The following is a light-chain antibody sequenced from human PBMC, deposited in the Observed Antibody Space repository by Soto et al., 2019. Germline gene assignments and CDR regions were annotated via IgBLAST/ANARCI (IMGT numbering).Light chain of an antibody. CDR1: QSVSSSY. Sequence: EIVLTQSPGTLSLSPGERATLSCRASQSVSSSYLAWYQQKPGQAPRLLIYGASSRATGIPDRFSGSGSGTDFTLTISALEPEDFAVYYCLQCGYSPETFGQGTKLEIK. CDR3: LQCGYSPET. CDR2: GAS. J-gene: IGKJ2*01. V-gene: IGKV3-20*01.